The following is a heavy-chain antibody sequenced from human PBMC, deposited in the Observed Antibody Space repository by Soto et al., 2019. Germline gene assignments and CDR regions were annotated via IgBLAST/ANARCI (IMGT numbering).Heavy chain of an antibody. CDR2: IIPILGIA. V-gene: IGHV1-69*04. CDR1: GGTFSSYP. CDR3: ARERNSSSWDESNWFDP. Sequence: QVQLVQSGAEVKKPGSSVKVSCKASGGTFSSYPISWVRQAPVQGLEWMGRIIPILGIANYAQKFHGRVTITADKSRSTAYLELSSLRSEDTAVYYGARERNSSSWDESNWFDPWGQGTRFNVS. J-gene: IGHJ5*02. D-gene: IGHD6-13*01.